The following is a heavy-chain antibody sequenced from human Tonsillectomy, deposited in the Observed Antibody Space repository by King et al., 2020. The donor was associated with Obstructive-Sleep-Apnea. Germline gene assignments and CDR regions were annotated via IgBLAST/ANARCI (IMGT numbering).Heavy chain of an antibody. V-gene: IGHV1-69*01. CDR1: GGTFSSYA. CDR3: ASVYSSGPYYGMDV. CDR2: IIPIFGTA. D-gene: IGHD6-19*01. J-gene: IGHJ6*01. Sequence: QLVQSGAEVKKPGSSVKVSCKASGGTFSSYAISWVRQAPGQGLEWMGGIIPIFGTANYAQKFQGRVTITADESTRQAYMELSSLRAEETAVYYCASVYSSGPYYGMDVWGQGTTVTVSS.